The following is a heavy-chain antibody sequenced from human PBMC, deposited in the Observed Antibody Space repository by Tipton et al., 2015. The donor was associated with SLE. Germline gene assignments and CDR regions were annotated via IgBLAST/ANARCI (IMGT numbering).Heavy chain of an antibody. CDR2: VYYTGNT. J-gene: IGHJ4*02. D-gene: IGHD3-22*01. CDR1: GFTFSNYN. V-gene: IGHV4-39*07. CDR3: ARDEYRYDGTGYHLLGHFDY. Sequence: LRLSCAASGFTFSNYNMNWVRQAPGKGLEWVGTVYYTGNTFYNPSLKSRVTISVDTSKNQFSLKLSSVTAADTAVYYCARDEYRYDGTGYHLLGHFDYWGQGTLVTVSS.